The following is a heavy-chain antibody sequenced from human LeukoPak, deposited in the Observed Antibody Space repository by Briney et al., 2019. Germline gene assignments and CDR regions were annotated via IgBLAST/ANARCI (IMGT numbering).Heavy chain of an antibody. Sequence: GGSLRLSCAASGFTFSSYWMHWVRQAPGKGLVWVSRISGDVTTTTYADSVKGRFTISRDNAKNTLYLQMNSLRAEDTAVYYCAKGSGGSYYGFFDYWGQGTLVTVSS. CDR1: GFTFSSYW. J-gene: IGHJ4*02. CDR3: AKGSGGSYYGFFDY. CDR2: ISGDVTTT. V-gene: IGHV3-74*01. D-gene: IGHD1-26*01.